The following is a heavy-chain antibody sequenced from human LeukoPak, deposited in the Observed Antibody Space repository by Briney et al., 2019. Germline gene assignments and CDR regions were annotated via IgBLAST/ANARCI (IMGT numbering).Heavy chain of an antibody. CDR1: GDSFSGYY. CDR2: IDHYGYT. Sequence: SETLSLTCAVYGDSFSGYYWSWLRQPAGKGLEWVGEIDHYGYTNYNPSLKSRVTISVDTSNHQFSLKLTSVTAADTAVYYCARGLRSGDTCALDSWGQGTLVTVSS. D-gene: IGHD2-15*01. V-gene: IGHV4-34*01. J-gene: IGHJ4*02. CDR3: ARGLRSGDTCALDS.